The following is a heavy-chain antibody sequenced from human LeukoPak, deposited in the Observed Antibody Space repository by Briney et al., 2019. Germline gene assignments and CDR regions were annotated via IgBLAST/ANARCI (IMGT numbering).Heavy chain of an antibody. CDR2: IYYTGST. CDR1: RGSVSSSTYY. CDR3: TAEKNGSPHY. V-gene: IGHV4-39*07. D-gene: IGHD2-8*01. J-gene: IGHJ4*02. Sequence: SETLSLTCTVSRGSVSSSTYYWSWVRQPPGKGLEWIASIYYTGSTYYNPSLKSRVTISLDMSKNEFFLTMTSVTAADTAVYFCTAEKNGSPHYWGREPRSPSPQ.